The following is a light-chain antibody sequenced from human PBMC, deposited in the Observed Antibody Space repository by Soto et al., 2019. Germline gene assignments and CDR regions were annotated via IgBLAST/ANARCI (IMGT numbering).Light chain of an antibody. V-gene: IGKV1-39*01. Sequence: IPITPSPSSLSASVGDRVIITCGASQTISSHLDWYQQKPGKAPNRLVYAASSLQSGVPSRFTGSGSGTGFTLTISSLQPEDFATYFCQQSYTTPITFGQGTRLEIK. J-gene: IGKJ5*01. CDR3: QQSYTTPIT. CDR1: QTISSH. CDR2: AAS.